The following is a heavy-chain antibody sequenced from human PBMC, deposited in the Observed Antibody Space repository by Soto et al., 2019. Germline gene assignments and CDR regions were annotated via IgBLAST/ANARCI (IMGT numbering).Heavy chain of an antibody. V-gene: IGHV3-66*01. CDR2: IYSGGST. CDR1: GFTVSSNY. D-gene: IGHD5-12*01. CDR3: ASRIVATIWAAFDI. Sequence: EVQLVESGGGLVQPGGSRRLSCAASGFTVSSNYMSWVRQAPGKGLEWVSVIYSGGSTYYADSVKGRFTISRDNSKNTLYLQMNSLRAEDTAVYYCASRIVATIWAAFDIWGQGTMVTVSS. J-gene: IGHJ3*02.